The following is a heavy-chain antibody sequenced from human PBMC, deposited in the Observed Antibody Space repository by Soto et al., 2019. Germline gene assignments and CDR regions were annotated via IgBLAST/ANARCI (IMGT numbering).Heavy chain of an antibody. D-gene: IGHD6-13*01. CDR1: GGTFSSYA. CDR3: ARDLTGIAAAGSSGIAVAGFDRQHYGMDV. V-gene: IGHV1-69*13. Sequence: SVKVSCKASGGTFSSYAISWVRQAPGQGLEWMGGIIPIFGTANYAQKFQGRVTITADESTSTAYMELSSLRSEDTAVYYCARDLTGIAAAGSSGIAVAGFDRQHYGMDVWG. CDR2: IIPIFGTA. J-gene: IGHJ6*02.